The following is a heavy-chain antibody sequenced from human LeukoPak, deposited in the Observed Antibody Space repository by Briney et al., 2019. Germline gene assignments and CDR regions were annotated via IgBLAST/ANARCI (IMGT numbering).Heavy chain of an antibody. CDR2: IYYSGSI. D-gene: IGHD4-17*01. Sequence: SETLSLTCTVSGGSVTTYHWSWIGHPPGKGLEWVGYIYYSGSINYNPSLNSRVTISLDTSKNEFSLKPRSVTAADTAVYYCARYPGASGDSYYFDYWGQGTRVTVSS. CDR3: ARYPGASGDSYYFDY. J-gene: IGHJ4*02. V-gene: IGHV4-59*02. CDR1: GGSVTTYH.